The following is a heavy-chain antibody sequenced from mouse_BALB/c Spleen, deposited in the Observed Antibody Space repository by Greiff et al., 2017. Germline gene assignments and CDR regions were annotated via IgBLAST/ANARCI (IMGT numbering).Heavy chain of an antibody. D-gene: IGHD2-4*01. CDR1: GFTFSSYT. J-gene: IGHJ3*01. CDR2: ISSGGSYT. CDR3: TREMGDYDKFAY. Sequence: EVKVEESGGGLVKPGGSLKLSCAASGFTFSSYTMSWVRQTPEKRLEWVATISSGGSYTYYPDSVKGRFTISRDNAKNTLYLQMSSLKSEDTAMYYCTREMGDYDKFAYWGQGTLVTVSA. V-gene: IGHV5-6-4*01.